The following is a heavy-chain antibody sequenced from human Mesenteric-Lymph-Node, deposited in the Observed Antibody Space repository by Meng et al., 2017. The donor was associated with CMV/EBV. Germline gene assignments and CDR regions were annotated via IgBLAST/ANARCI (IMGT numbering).Heavy chain of an antibody. CDR1: GFPFSSYS. D-gene: IGHD1-26*01. V-gene: IGHV3-21*01. CDR2: ISSRNSYI. Sequence: SGFPFSSYSMIWVRQAPGKGLEWVSSISSRNSYIYYSDSMKGRFTISRDNAKNSLYLQMNSLRAEDTAVYYCARDWSGSYYGVYSFDYWGQGTLVTVSS. J-gene: IGHJ4*02. CDR3: ARDWSGSYYGVYSFDY.